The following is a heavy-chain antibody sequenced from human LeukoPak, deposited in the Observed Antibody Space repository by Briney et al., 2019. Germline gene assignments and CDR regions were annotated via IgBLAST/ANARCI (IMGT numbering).Heavy chain of an antibody. D-gene: IGHD6-19*01. CDR3: ARHRADSSGWYGGPSYYFDY. J-gene: IGHJ4*02. V-gene: IGHV4-34*01. CDR2: INHSGST. Sequence: PSETLSLTCAVYGGSFSGYYWSWIRQPPGKGLEWIGEINHSGSTNYNPSLKSRVTISVDTSKNQFSLKLSSVTAADTAVYYCARHRADSSGWYGGPSYYFDYWGQGTLVTVSS. CDR1: GGSFSGYY.